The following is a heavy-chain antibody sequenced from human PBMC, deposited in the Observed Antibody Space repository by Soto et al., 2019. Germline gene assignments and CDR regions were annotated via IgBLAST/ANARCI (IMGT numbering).Heavy chain of an antibody. CDR2: IIPIFGTA. Sequence: SVKVSCKASGGTFSSYAISWVRQAPGQGLEWMGGIIPIFGTANYAQKFQGRVTITADKSTSTAYMELSSLRSEDTAVYYCARDRVRGSSSRSYSMDVWGQGTTVTVSS. J-gene: IGHJ6*02. CDR1: GGTFSSYA. V-gene: IGHV1-69*06. D-gene: IGHD6-6*01. CDR3: ARDRVRGSSSRSYSMDV.